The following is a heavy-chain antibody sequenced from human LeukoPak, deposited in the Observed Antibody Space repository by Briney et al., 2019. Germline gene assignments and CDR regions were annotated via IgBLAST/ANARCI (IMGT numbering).Heavy chain of an antibody. CDR3: AKDLGGRGYSYDKGDY. CDR1: GFTFSSYG. CDR2: IRYDGSNK. J-gene: IGHJ4*02. V-gene: IGHV3-30*02. D-gene: IGHD5-18*01. Sequence: GGSLRLSCAASGFTFSSYGMHWVRQAPGKGLEWVAFIRYDGSNKYYADSVKGRFTISRDNSKNTLYLQMNSLRAEDTAVYYCAKDLGGRGYSYDKGDYWGQGTLVTVSS.